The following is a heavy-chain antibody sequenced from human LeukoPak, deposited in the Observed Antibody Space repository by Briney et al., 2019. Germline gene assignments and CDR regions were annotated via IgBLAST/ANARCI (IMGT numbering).Heavy chain of an antibody. V-gene: IGHV3-7*01. CDR1: GFSFGSYW. D-gene: IGHD5-12*01. CDR2: IKQEGSEK. Sequence: GGSLRLSCAASGFSFGSYWMSWVRRAPGKGLEWVANIKQEGSEKFCVDSVKGRFTISRDNAKNSLYLQMNSLRAEDTGIYYCARENRDGYNPYNWFDPWGQGTLVTVSS. J-gene: IGHJ5*02. CDR3: ARENRDGYNPYNWFDP.